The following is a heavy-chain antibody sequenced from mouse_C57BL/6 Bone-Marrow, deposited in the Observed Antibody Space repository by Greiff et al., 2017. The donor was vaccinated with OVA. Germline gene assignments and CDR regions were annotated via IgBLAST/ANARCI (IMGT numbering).Heavy chain of an antibody. CDR1: GYTFTSYW. V-gene: IGHV1-69*01. J-gene: IGHJ1*03. Sequence: QVQLQQPGAELVMPGASVKLSCKASGYTFTSYWMHWVKQRPGQGLEWIGVIDHSDSYTNYNQKSKGKSTLAVDKSSSSAYMQLSSLTSEGSAVYYCARERGYRWYCDVWGTGTSVTVSS. CDR3: ARERGYRWYCDV. CDR2: IDHSDSYT. D-gene: IGHD2-14*01.